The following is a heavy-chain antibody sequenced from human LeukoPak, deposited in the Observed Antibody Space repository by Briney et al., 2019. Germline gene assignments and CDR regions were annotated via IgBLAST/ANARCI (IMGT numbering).Heavy chain of an antibody. V-gene: IGHV1-2*02. CDR2: INPNSGGT. D-gene: IGHD3-10*01. CDR3: ARDVVTMVRGVIPWFDP. Sequence: ASVKVSCKASGYTFTGYYMHWVRQAPGQGLEWMGWINPNSGGTNYAQKFQGRVTMTRDTSISTAYMELSRLRSDDTAVYYCARDVVTMVRGVIPWFDPWGQRTLVTVSS. CDR1: GYTFTGYY. J-gene: IGHJ5*02.